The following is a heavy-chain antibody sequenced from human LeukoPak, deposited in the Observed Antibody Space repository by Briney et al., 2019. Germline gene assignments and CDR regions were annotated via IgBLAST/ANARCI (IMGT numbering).Heavy chain of an antibody. Sequence: ASVKVSCKASGYTFSDFYIHWVRQAPGQGLEYVGWITLKSGDTYSPQRFQGRVTMTRDASISTAYMELSSLRYDDTAVYFCARVRLADERAWAYWGQGTLVTVSS. D-gene: IGHD3-3*02. CDR2: ITLKSGDT. CDR3: ARVRLADERAWAY. J-gene: IGHJ4*02. CDR1: GYTFSDFY. V-gene: IGHV1-2*02.